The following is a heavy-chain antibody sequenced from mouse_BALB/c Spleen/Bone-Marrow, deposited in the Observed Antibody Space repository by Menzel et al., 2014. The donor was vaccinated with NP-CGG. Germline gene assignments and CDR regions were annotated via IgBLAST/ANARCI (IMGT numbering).Heavy chain of an antibody. Sequence: VQLQQSGAELVRPETSVKVSCKASGYAFTNYLIEWLKQRPGQGLEWIGVLNPGSGGSHYNEKFKGKATLTADKSSSTAYMQLSSLTSDDSAVYFCARSTTVKDYFDYWGQGTTLTVSS. CDR2: LNPGSGGS. CDR3: ARSTTVKDYFDY. V-gene: IGHV1-54*01. J-gene: IGHJ2*01. CDR1: GYAFTNYL. D-gene: IGHD1-1*01.